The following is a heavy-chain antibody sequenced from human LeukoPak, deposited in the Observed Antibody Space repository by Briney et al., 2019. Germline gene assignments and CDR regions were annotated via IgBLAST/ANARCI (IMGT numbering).Heavy chain of an antibody. J-gene: IGHJ4*02. CDR1: GGTFSSYA. D-gene: IGHD3-3*01. CDR3: ARDLSGYDFWSGYYVY. V-gene: IGHV1-69*05. CDR2: IIPIFGTA. Sequence: SVKVSCKASGGTFSSYAISWVRQAPGQGLEWMGRIIPIFGTANYAQKFQGRVTTTTDESTSTAYMELSSLRSEDTAVYYCARDLSGYDFWSGYYVYWGQGTLVTVSS.